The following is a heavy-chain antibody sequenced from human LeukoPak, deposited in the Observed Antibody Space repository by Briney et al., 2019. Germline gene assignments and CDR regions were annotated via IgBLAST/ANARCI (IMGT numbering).Heavy chain of an antibody. CDR1: GFTFSSHA. V-gene: IGHV3-64D*09. D-gene: IGHD4-23*01. CDR3: VKGRWVDY. CDR2: ISSEGGST. Sequence: GGSLRLSCSASGFTFSSHAMHWVRQAPGKGLEYVSSISSEGGSTFYADSVKGRFTISRDNSKNTLYLQMNSLRAEDTALYYCVKGRWVDYWGQGTLVTVSS. J-gene: IGHJ4*02.